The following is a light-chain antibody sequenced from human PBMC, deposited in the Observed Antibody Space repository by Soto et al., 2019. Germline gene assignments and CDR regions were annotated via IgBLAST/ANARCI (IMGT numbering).Light chain of an antibody. CDR2: VAS. CDR3: QQSYSTPRT. V-gene: IGKV1-39*01. CDR1: QSISTY. J-gene: IGKJ2*01. Sequence: DIQMTQSPSSLSASVGDRVTITCRASQSISTYLNWYQQKPGKAPQLLIYVASSLQSGVPSSFSGSGSGTDFTLTISSLKPEDFATYYCQQSYSTPRTFGQGTKLEIK.